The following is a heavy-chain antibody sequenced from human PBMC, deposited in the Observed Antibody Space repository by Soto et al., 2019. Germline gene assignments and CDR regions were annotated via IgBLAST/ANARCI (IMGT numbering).Heavy chain of an antibody. Sequence: VPGKGACKASVYSITRYAMHWGLHAPGQRLEWMGWINAGNGNTKYSQKFQGRVTITRDTSASTAYMELSSLRSEDTAVYYCARCGTYYYASPDAAFDIWGQGTMVT. V-gene: IGHV1-3*01. CDR2: INAGNGNT. D-gene: IGHD3-22*01. CDR3: ARCGTYYYASPDAAFDI. J-gene: IGHJ3*02. CDR1: VYSITRYA.